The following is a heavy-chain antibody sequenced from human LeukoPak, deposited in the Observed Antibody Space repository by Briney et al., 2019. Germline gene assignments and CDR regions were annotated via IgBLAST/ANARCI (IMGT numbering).Heavy chain of an antibody. CDR3: VRAKGARDGYNWGYYFYGMDV. CDR2: SIPLLGTA. V-gene: IGHV1-69*13. J-gene: IGHJ6*02. CDR1: GGTLSGHA. D-gene: IGHD5-24*01. Sequence: SVKVSYKASGGTLSGHAISWVRQAPGQGLEWMGGSIPLLGTADYAQKFQGRVTISADESTTTAYLELSSLKFDDTAVYFCVRAKGARDGYNWGYYFYGMDVWGQGTTVTVSS.